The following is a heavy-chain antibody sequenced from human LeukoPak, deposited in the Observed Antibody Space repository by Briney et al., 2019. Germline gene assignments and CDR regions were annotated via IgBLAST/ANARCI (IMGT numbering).Heavy chain of an antibody. CDR1: GYTFTSYG. D-gene: IGHD3-9*01. Sequence: GASVKVSCKASGYTFTSYGISWVRQAPGQGLEWMGWINPKTGGTKYALKFQARVTLTRDTSISSAYMELSGLRSDDTAVYYCASYFEILTGYYGGNAFDVWGQGTMVTVSS. CDR3: ASYFEILTGYYGGNAFDV. V-gene: IGHV1-2*02. CDR2: INPKTGGT. J-gene: IGHJ3*01.